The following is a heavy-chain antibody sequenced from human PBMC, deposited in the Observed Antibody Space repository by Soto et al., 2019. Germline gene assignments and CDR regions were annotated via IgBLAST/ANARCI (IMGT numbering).Heavy chain of an antibody. J-gene: IGHJ6*02. D-gene: IGHD3-10*01. CDR3: ARVRYYYGSGSYYKYYYGMDV. CDR2: IYHSGST. CDR1: GGSISSSNW. Sequence: QVQLQESGPGLVKPSGTLSLTCAVSGGSISSSNWWSWVRQPPGKGLEWIGEIYHSGSTNYNPSLKSRVTISVDKSKNQFSLKLSSVTAADTAVYYCARVRYYYGSGSYYKYYYGMDVWGQGTTVTVSS. V-gene: IGHV4-4*02.